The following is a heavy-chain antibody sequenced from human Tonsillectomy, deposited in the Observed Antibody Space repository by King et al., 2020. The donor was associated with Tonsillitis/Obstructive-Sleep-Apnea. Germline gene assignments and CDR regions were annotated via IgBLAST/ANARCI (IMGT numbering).Heavy chain of an antibody. V-gene: IGHV3-7*03. CDR3: AGVESVGWFDP. CDR1: GFTFSSYW. J-gene: IGHJ5*02. D-gene: IGHD1-1*01. CDR2: IKQDGSEK. Sequence: VQLVESGGGLVQPGGSLRLSCAASGFTFSSYWMSWVRQAPGEGLEWVANIKQDGSEKYYVDSVKGRFTISRDNAKNSLYLQMNSLRAGDTAVYYCAGVESVGWFDPWGEGTLVTVSS.